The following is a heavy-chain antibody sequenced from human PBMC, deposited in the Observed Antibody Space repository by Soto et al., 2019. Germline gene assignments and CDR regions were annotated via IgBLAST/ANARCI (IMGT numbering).Heavy chain of an antibody. J-gene: IGHJ3*02. V-gene: IGHV3-23*01. CDR1: GFTFSSYA. D-gene: IGHD2-2*01. Sequence: EVQLLESGGGLVQPGGSLTLSCAPSGFTFSSYAMSWVRQAPGKGLEWVSAISGSGGSTYYADSVKGRFTISRDKSKNALYLQMNSLRAEDTAVYYCAKVSRGYCSSTSWYDAFDIWGQGTMVTVSS. CDR3: AKVSRGYCSSTSWYDAFDI. CDR2: ISGSGGST.